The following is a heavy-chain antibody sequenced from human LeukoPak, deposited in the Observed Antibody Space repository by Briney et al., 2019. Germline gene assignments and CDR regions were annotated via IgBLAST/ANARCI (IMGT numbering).Heavy chain of an antibody. CDR2: INPNTGGT. V-gene: IGHV1-2*02. D-gene: IGHD2-2*01. CDR3: ARDPPTYPCTTTRCYPEVDY. CDR1: GYTFSGNF. J-gene: IGHJ4*02. Sequence: ASVKVSCKASGYTFSGNFIHWVRQAPGLGLEWMGWINPNTGGTNSAEKFQGRVTLTRDTSLTTAYMELTSLRSDDTAVYYCARDPPTYPCTTTRCYPEVDYWGQGTLVTVSS.